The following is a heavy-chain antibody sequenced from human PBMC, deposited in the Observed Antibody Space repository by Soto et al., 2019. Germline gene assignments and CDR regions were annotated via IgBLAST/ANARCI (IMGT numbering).Heavy chain of an antibody. J-gene: IGHJ6*03. D-gene: IGHD3-10*01. CDR3: ARGLILWFGELSRRGGYYYYMDV. Sequence: QVQLQQWGAGLLKPSETLSLTCAVYGGSFSGYQWSWIRQTPGKGLEWIGEINDSGNINYNPSLKSRVSIFVHTAKKQISLKLSSVTAADTAVYYCARGLILWFGELSRRGGYYYYMDVWGKGTTVTVSS. CDR2: INDSGNI. V-gene: IGHV4-34*01. CDR1: GGSFSGYQ.